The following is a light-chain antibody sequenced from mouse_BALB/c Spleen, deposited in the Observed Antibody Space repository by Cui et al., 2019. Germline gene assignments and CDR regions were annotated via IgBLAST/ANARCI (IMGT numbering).Light chain of an antibody. J-gene: IGKJ2*01. CDR1: SSVSSSY. Sequence: QIVLTQPPALMSPSLGDRVTMTCTASSSVSSSYLHWYQQKPGSSPKLWIYSTSNLASGVPARFSGSGSGTSYSLTISSMEAEDAATYYCHQYHRSPYTFGGGTKLEIK. V-gene: IGKV4-74*01. CDR3: HQYHRSPYT. CDR2: STS.